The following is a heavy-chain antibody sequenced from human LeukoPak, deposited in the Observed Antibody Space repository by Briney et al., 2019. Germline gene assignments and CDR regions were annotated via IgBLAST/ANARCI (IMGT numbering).Heavy chain of an antibody. Sequence: PSETLSLTCTVSGGSISSSSYYWGWIRQPPGKGLEWIGSIYYSGSTYYNPSLKSRVTISVDTSKNQFSLKLSSVTAADTAVYYCARRIVSSRAFDIWGQGTMVTVSS. CDR2: IYYSGST. J-gene: IGHJ3*02. CDR3: ARRIVSSRAFDI. D-gene: IGHD3-16*02. V-gene: IGHV4-39*07. CDR1: GGSISSSSYY.